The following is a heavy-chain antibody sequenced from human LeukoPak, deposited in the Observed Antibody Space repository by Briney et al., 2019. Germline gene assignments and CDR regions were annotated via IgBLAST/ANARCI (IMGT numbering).Heavy chain of an antibody. D-gene: IGHD3-9*01. CDR1: GQSFTSYW. CDR3: ARLNILTGNYDYFDY. J-gene: IGHJ4*02. CDR2: IYPGDSNT. V-gene: IGHV5-51*01. Sequence: GESLKISCKGSGQSFTSYWIGWVPQMPGKGPEWMGIIYPGDSNTRYSPSFRGQVTMSVDKSISTAYLHWSSLKASDTAMYYCARLNILTGNYDYFDYWGQGTLVTVSS.